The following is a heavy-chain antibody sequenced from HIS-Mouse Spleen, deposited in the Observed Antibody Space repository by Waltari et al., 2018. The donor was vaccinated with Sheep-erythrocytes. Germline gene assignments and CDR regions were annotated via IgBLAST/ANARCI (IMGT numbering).Heavy chain of an antibody. CDR2: INHSGST. V-gene: IGHV4-34*01. J-gene: IGHJ4*02. CDR3: ARGGRRTGFDY. D-gene: IGHD3-9*01. Sequence: QVQLQQWGAGLSKPSETLSLTCAVYGGSFSGYYWSWIRQPPGKGLEWIGEINHSGSTNYNPSLKSRVTISVDTSKNQFSLKLSSVTAADTAVYYCARGGRRTGFDYWGQGTLVTVSS. CDR1: GGSFSGYY.